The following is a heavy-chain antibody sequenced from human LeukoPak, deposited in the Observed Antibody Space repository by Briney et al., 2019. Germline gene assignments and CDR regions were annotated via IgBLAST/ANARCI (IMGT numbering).Heavy chain of an antibody. J-gene: IGHJ3*02. V-gene: IGHV3-33*01. Sequence: GGSLRLSCAASGFTFSSYGMHWVRQAPGKGLEWVAVIWYDGSNKYYADSVKGRFTISRDNSKNTLYLQMNSLRAEDTAVYYCARDGEWESSLGAFDIWGQGTMVTVSS. CDR1: GFTFSSYG. CDR2: IWYDGSNK. CDR3: ARDGEWESSLGAFDI. D-gene: IGHD1-26*01.